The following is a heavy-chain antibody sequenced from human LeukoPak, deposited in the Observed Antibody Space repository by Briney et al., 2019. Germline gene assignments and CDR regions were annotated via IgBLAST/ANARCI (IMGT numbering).Heavy chain of an antibody. V-gene: IGHV3-7*01. CDR1: GFTFSSYW. CDR2: IKEDGSEK. J-gene: IGHJ5*02. Sequence: GGSLRLSCVASGFTFSSYWMSWVCQAPGKGLEWVANIKEDGSEKYYVDSVKGRFTISRDNAKNSLYLQMNSLRADDMAVYYCARGKNWFDPWGQGTLVTVSS. CDR3: ARGKNWFDP.